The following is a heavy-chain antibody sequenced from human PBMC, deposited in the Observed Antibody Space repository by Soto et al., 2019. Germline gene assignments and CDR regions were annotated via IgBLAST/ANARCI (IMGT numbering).Heavy chain of an antibody. D-gene: IGHD3-3*01. CDR1: GGSISSGGYS. V-gene: IGHV4-30-2*01. Sequence: QLQLQESGSGLVKPSQTLSLTCAVSGGSISSGGYSWSWIRQPPGKGLEWIGYIYHRGSTYYNPALKSRVTITVDRSKNQFPLKLSSVTAADTAVYYCAAGAIFGVVPLDYWGQGTLVTVSS. CDR2: IYHRGST. CDR3: AAGAIFGVVPLDY. J-gene: IGHJ4*02.